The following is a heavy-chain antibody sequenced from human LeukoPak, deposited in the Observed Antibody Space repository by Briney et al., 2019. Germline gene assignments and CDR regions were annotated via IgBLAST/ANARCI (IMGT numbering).Heavy chain of an antibody. J-gene: IGHJ5*02. Sequence: SETLSLTCTVSGGSINSYWSWIRQPAGKGLEWIGRISGSGTITYNPALQSRLSISIDRSKNQCSLKLMSVTAADTAVYYCARDSGTTGEVKFDPWGQGTLVTVSS. D-gene: IGHD3-10*01. V-gene: IGHV4-4*07. CDR2: ISGSGTI. CDR1: GGSINSY. CDR3: ARDSGTTGEVKFDP.